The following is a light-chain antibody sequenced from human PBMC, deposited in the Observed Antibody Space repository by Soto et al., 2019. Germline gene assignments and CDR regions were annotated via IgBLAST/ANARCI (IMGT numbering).Light chain of an antibody. CDR2: LGS. CDR3: MQALQTPYT. V-gene: IGKV2-28*01. Sequence: DIVMTQSPLSLPVTPGEPASISCRSSQSLLHSNGYNYLDWYLQKPGQSPQLLIYLGSNRASGAPDRFSGSGSGTDSTLKISRVEAEDVGVYYCMQALQTPYTFGQGTKLEIK. J-gene: IGKJ2*01. CDR1: QSLLHSNGYNY.